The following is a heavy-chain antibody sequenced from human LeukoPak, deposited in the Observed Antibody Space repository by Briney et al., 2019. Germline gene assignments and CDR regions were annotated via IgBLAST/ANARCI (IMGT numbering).Heavy chain of an antibody. CDR1: GFTVSSNY. Sequence: PGGSLRLSCAASGFTVSSNYMSWVRQAPGKGLEWVSYISSSSTIYYADSVKGRFTISRDNAKNSLYLQMNSLRAEDTAVYYCAREDHDFWDFDYWGQGTLVTVSS. V-gene: IGHV3-69-1*01. J-gene: IGHJ4*02. CDR3: AREDHDFWDFDY. D-gene: IGHD3-3*01. CDR2: ISSSSTI.